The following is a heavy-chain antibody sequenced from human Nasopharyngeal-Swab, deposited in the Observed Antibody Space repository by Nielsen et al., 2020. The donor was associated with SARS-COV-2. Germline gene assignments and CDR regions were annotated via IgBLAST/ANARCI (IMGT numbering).Heavy chain of an antibody. CDR2: ISGDGGST. Sequence: GESLKISCAASGFTFDDYAMHWVRQAPGKGLEWVSLISGDGGSTYYADSVKGRFTISRDNAKNSLYLQMNSLRAEDTAVYYCARIHDFDYWGQGTLVTVSS. V-gene: IGHV3-43*02. J-gene: IGHJ4*02. CDR3: ARIHDFDY. D-gene: IGHD2-15*01. CDR1: GFTFDDYA.